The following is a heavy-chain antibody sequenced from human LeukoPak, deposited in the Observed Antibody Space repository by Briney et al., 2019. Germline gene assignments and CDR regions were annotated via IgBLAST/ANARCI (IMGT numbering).Heavy chain of an antibody. J-gene: IGHJ4*02. D-gene: IGHD3-22*01. V-gene: IGHV1-46*01. CDR1: GYTFTSYY. Sequence: ASVKVSFKASGYTFTSYYIHWVRQAPGQRLEWMGIINPAGGSTTYAQKFQGSRLTLTRDTSTSTVYMELSSLRSEDTAVYYCARGRGVHDSHTYDYFDYWGQGSLVTVSS. CDR2: INPAGGST. CDR3: ARGRGVHDSHTYDYFDY.